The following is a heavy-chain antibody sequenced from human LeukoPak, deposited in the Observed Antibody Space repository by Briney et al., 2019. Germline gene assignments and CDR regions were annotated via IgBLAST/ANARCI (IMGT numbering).Heavy chain of an antibody. Sequence: ASVKVSCTASGYTLTIYGISWVRQAPGQGLEWMGWIGAYNGNTNYAQKLQGRVTMTTDTSTSTAYMELRSLRSDDTAVYYCARDGISSGWYPDAFDIWGQGTMVTVSS. CDR1: GYTLTIYG. CDR2: IGAYNGNT. V-gene: IGHV1-18*04. J-gene: IGHJ3*02. CDR3: ARDGISSGWYPDAFDI. D-gene: IGHD6-19*01.